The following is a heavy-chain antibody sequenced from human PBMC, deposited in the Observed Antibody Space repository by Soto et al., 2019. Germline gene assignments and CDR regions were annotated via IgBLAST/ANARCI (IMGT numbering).Heavy chain of an antibody. D-gene: IGHD2-8*01. J-gene: IGHJ6*02. CDR1: GYTFTSYG. V-gene: IGHV1-18*01. CDR2: ISAYNGNT. CDR3: ARDIMGTNYYYYGMDV. Sequence: ASVKVSCKASGYTFTSYGISWVRQAPGQGLEWMGWISAYNGNTNYAQKLQGRVTMTTDTSTSTAYMELRSLRSDDTAVYYCARDIMGTNYYYYGMDVWGQGTTVTVSS.